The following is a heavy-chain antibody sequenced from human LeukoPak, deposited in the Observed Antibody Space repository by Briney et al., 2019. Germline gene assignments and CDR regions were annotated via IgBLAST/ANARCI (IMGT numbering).Heavy chain of an antibody. V-gene: IGHV1-8*01. Sequence: ASVKVSCKASGYTFTSYDINWVRQAPGQGLEWMGWMNPNSGNTGYAQKFQGRVTMTRNTSISTAYMELSSLRSEDTAVYYCALRRDGYNDPLGYWGQGTLVTVSS. CDR1: GYTFTSYD. CDR3: ALRRDGYNDPLGY. D-gene: IGHD5-24*01. J-gene: IGHJ4*02. CDR2: MNPNSGNT.